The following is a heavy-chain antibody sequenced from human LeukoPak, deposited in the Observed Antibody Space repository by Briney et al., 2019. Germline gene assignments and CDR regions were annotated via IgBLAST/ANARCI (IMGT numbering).Heavy chain of an antibody. CDR3: ARGRASAFDV. Sequence: SQTLSLTCAISGDSVPTSGVAWNWVRQSPSRGLEWLGRTYYTSKWNTDYAVSVKSRIVVNPDTSKNQFSLQLNSVTSGDTAVYYCARGRASAFDVWGQGTMVTVSS. D-gene: IGHD6-25*01. V-gene: IGHV6-1*01. J-gene: IGHJ3*01. CDR1: GDSVPTSGVA. CDR2: TYYTSKWNT.